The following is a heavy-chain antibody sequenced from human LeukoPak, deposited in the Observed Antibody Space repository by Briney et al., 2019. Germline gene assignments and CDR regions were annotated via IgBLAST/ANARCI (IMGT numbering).Heavy chain of an antibody. D-gene: IGHD2/OR15-2a*01. J-gene: IGHJ5*02. CDR3: ASKFLGQGP. CDR2: ISSSSKNI. CDR1: GFTFSDYG. V-gene: IGHV3-21*01. Sequence: PGGSLRLSCEVSGFTFSDYGVNWVRQAPGKGLEWVSFISSSSKNIYYADSVRGRFTISRDNAKKLLYLQMHSLRADDTAVYYCASKFLGQGPWGQGTLVIVAS.